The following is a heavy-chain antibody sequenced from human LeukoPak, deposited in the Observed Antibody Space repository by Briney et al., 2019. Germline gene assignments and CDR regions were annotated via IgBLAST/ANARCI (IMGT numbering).Heavy chain of an antibody. J-gene: IGHJ4*02. CDR3: ARDKYCSSTSCYTGFDY. D-gene: IGHD2-2*02. CDR1: GYTFTSYG. Sequence: ASVKVSCKASGYTFTSYGISWVRQAPGQGLEWMGWISAYNGNTNYAQKLQGRVTMTTDTSTSTAYMELRSLRPDDTAVYYCARDKYCSSTSCYTGFDYWGQGTLVTVSS. V-gene: IGHV1-18*01. CDR2: ISAYNGNT.